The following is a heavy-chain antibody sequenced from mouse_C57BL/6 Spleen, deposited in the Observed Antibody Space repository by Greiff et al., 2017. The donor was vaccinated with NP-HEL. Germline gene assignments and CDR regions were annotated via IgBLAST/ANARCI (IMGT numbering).Heavy chain of an antibody. CDR2: IDPENGDT. V-gene: IGHV14-4*01. CDR3: TKYSNYFDY. CDR1: GFNIKDDY. D-gene: IGHD2-5*01. J-gene: IGHJ2*01. Sequence: EVQLQQSGAELVRPGASVKLSCTASGFNIKDDYMHWVKQRPEQGLEWIGWIDPENGDTEYASKFQGKATITADTSSNTAYLQLSSLTSEDTAVYYCTKYSNYFDYWGQGTTLTVSS.